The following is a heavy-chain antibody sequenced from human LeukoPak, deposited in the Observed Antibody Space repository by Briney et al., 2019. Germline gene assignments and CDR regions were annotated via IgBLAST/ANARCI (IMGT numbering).Heavy chain of an antibody. J-gene: IGHJ6*02. CDR1: GFTVSSSY. CDR2: ISSSSSYI. D-gene: IGHD2-2*01. V-gene: IGHV3-21*01. Sequence: GGSLRLSCAASGFTVSSSYMSWVRQAPGKGLEWVSSISSSSSYIYYADSVKGRFTISRDNAKNSLYLQMNSLRAEDTAVYYCARGPRYCSSTSCPPSYGMDVWGQGTTVTVSS. CDR3: ARGPRYCSSTSCPPSYGMDV.